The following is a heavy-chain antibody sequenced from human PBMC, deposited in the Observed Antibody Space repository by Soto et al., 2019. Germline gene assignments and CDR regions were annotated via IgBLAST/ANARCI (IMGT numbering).Heavy chain of an antibody. Sequence: SETLSLTCTVSGGSISSYYWSWIRQPPGKGLEWIGYIYYSGSTNYNPSLKSRVTISVDTSKNQFSLKLSSVTAADTAVYYCAGSDGRYWGQGTLVTVSS. CDR1: GGSISSYY. CDR2: IYYSGST. CDR3: AGSDGRY. J-gene: IGHJ4*02. V-gene: IGHV4-59*01.